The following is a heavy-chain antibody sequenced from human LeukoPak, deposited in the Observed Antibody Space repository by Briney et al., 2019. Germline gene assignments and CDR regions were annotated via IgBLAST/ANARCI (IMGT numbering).Heavy chain of an antibody. Sequence: GSLRLSCAASGFTFSGYFMNWVRQAPGKGLEWVSSISRSSDSIYYADSMRGRFTISRDNAKNSVYLQMNSLRAEDTAVYYCARVSFADGGYFDYWGQGTLVSVSS. V-gene: IGHV3-21*01. D-gene: IGHD2-15*01. CDR3: ARVSFADGGYFDY. J-gene: IGHJ4*02. CDR2: ISRSSDSI. CDR1: GFTFSGYF.